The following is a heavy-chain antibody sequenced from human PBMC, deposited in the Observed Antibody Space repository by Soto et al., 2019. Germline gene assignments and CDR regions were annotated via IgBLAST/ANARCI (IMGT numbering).Heavy chain of an antibody. Sequence: GGSLRLSCVASGFTSADYAMHWVRQVPGKGLEWVSGIYWYSNRVDYADSVKGRFTTSRDNAKNSLYLQMDYLRTEDTAFYYCVKDLQPGGADYWGQGTLVTVSS. J-gene: IGHJ4*02. CDR3: VKDLQPGGADY. CDR2: IYWYSNRV. D-gene: IGHD1-1*01. CDR1: GFTSADYA. V-gene: IGHV3-9*02.